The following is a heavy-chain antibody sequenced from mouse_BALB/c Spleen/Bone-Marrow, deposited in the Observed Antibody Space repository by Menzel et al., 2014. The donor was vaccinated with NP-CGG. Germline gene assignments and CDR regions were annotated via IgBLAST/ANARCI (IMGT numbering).Heavy chain of an antibody. CDR1: GYTFTSYW. CDR2: INPSSGYT. CDR3: ARPPYYYGSSYDAMDY. V-gene: IGHV1-7*01. D-gene: IGHD1-1*01. J-gene: IGHJ4*01. Sequence: QVQLQQSGAELAKPGASVKVSCKASGYTFTSYWMHWVKQRPGQGLEWIGYINPSSGYTEYNQKFKDEATLTADKSSSTAYMQLSSLTSEDSAVYYCARPPYYYGSSYDAMDYWGQGTSVTVSS.